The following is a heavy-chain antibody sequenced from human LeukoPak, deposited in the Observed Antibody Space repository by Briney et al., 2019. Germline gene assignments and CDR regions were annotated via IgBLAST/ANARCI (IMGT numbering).Heavy chain of an antibody. V-gene: IGHV1-8*02. Sequence: GASVKVSCKASGYTFTGYYMHWVRQAPGQGLEWMGWMNPNSGNTGYAQKFQGRVTMTRNTSISTAYMELSSLRSEDTAVYYCARVITFGGVIVIGYWGQGTLVTVSS. CDR3: ARVITFGGVIVIGY. J-gene: IGHJ4*02. D-gene: IGHD3-16*02. CDR1: GYTFTGYY. CDR2: MNPNSGNT.